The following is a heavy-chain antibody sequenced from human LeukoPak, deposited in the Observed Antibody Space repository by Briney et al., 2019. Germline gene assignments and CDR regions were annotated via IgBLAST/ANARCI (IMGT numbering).Heavy chain of an antibody. D-gene: IGHD2-2*01. V-gene: IGHV3-23*01. J-gene: IGHJ4*02. CDR3: AKGYIVVVPAAQQLVPFDY. Sequence: PGGSLRLSCAASGFTFSSKAMSWVRQAPGKGPEWVSAIRGRGGSTYYADSVKGRFTISRDNSKNTLYLQMNSLRAEDTAVYYCAKGYIVVVPAAQQLVPFDYWGQGTLVTVSS. CDR1: GFTFSSKA. CDR2: IRGRGGST.